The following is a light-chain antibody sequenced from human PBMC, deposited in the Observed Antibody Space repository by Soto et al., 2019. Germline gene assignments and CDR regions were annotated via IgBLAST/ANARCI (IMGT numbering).Light chain of an antibody. V-gene: IGKV3-11*01. CDR1: QSVSSY. CDR3: QQRSSSLT. CDR2: DAS. J-gene: IGKJ4*01. Sequence: EIVLTQSPATLSLSPGERATLSCRASQSVSSYLAWYQQKPGQAPRLLIYDASNRATGIPARFSGSGSGTDFTLTISSLAPEDFAVYYCQQRSSSLTFGGGTKGEIK.